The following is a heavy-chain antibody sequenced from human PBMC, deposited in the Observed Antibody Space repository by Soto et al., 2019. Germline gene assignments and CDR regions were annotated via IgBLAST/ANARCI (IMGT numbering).Heavy chain of an antibody. CDR1: GGTFSSYA. Sequence: QVQLVQSGAEVKKPWSSVKVSCKASGGTFSSYAISWVRQAPGQGLEWMGGIIPIFGTANYAQKFQGRVTITADESTSTAYMELSSLRSEDTAVYYCARELRYFDSAYYYYGMDVWGQGTTVTVSS. V-gene: IGHV1-69*01. CDR3: ARELRYFDSAYYYYGMDV. D-gene: IGHD3-9*01. J-gene: IGHJ6*02. CDR2: IIPIFGTA.